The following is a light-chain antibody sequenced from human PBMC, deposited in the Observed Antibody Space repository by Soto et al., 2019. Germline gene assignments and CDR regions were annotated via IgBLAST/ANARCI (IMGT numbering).Light chain of an antibody. CDR2: SNN. Sequence: QSVLTQPPSASGTPGQRVTISCSGSSSNIGSNTVNWYQQLPGTAPKLLIYSNNQRPSGVPDRFSDSKSGTSASLAISGLQSEDEADYYCAAWDDSLNGYWVFGGGTKVTVL. J-gene: IGLJ3*02. CDR3: AAWDDSLNGYWV. CDR1: SSNIGSNT. V-gene: IGLV1-44*01.